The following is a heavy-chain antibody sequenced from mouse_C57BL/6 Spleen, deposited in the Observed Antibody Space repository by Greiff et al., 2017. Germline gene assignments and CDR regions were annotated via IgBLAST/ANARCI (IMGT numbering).Heavy chain of an antibody. CDR3: VRRGGSRLYWYFDV. CDR1: GFTFPTYA. Sequence: EVKVVESGGGLVPPKGSLTLSCAASGFTFPTYAMHWVRQAPGKGLEWVARIRSKSSNYATYSADSVLDRFPISCDDSQSMLYLQMNNQKTEDTAMYYCVRRGGSRLYWYFDVWGTGTTVTVSS. D-gene: IGHD1-1*01. J-gene: IGHJ1*03. CDR2: IRSKSSNYAT. V-gene: IGHV10-3*01.